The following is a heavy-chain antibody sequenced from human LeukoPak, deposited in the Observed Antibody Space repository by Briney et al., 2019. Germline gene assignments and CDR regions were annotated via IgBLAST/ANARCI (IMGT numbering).Heavy chain of an antibody. D-gene: IGHD3-10*01. J-gene: IGHJ6*03. V-gene: IGHV4-34*01. CDR2: INHCGST. CDR1: GGSFSGYY. Sequence: PSETLSLTCAVYGGSFSGYYWSWIRQPPGKGLEWIGEINHCGSTNYHPSLKHRVTISVDTSNNQFSLKLSSVTAADTAVYYCARGYIWFGELYPYYMDVWGKGTTVTVSS. CDR3: ARGYIWFGELYPYYMDV.